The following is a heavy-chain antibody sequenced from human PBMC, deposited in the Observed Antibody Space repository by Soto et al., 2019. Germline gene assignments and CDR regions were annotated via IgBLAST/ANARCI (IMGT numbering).Heavy chain of an antibody. CDR1: GFTFSTYE. V-gene: IGHV3-48*03. J-gene: IGHJ4*02. Sequence: LRLSCAASGFTFSTYEMNWVRQAPGKGLEWVSYITSGGDAMYYADSVKGRFTISRDNAKNSLYLQMNSLRAEDTAVYFCARFRTGYSFDSWGRGTLVTVSS. CDR3: ARFRTGYSFDS. CDR2: ITSGGDAM.